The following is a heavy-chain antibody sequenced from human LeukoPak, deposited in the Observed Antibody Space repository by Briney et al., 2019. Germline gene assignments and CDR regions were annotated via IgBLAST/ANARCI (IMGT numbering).Heavy chain of an antibody. V-gene: IGHV1-46*01. CDR2: INPSGGST. CDR3: ARDVGEYCSSTNCYASHY. CDR1: GYTFTGYY. J-gene: IGHJ4*02. Sequence: ASVKVSCKASGYTFTGYYMHWVGQAPGQGLEWMGIINPSGGSTSYAQKFQGRVTMTRDMSTSTVYMELSSLRSEDTAVYYCARDVGEYCSSTNCYASHYWGQGTLVTVSS. D-gene: IGHD2-2*01.